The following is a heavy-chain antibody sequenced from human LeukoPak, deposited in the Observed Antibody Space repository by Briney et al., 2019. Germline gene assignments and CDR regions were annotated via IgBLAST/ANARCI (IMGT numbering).Heavy chain of an antibody. V-gene: IGHV1-69*13. CDR3: ARAGTGYCSDSNCSIEH. J-gene: IGHJ4*02. Sequence: ASVKVSCKASGGTFSSYAISWVRQAPGQGLEWMGGIIPIFGTANYAQKFQGRVTITADESTSTAYMELSSLRSEDTAVYYCARAGTGYCSDSNCSIEHWGQGTLVTVSS. D-gene: IGHD2-15*01. CDR1: GGTFSSYA. CDR2: IIPIFGTA.